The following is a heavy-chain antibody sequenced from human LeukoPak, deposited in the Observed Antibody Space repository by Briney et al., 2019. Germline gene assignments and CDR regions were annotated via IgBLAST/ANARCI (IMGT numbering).Heavy chain of an antibody. CDR1: GGSFSGYY. Sequence: SETLSLTCAVYGGSFSGYYWSWIRQPPGKGLEWIGEINHSGSTNYNPSLKSRVTTSVDTSKNQFSLKLSSVTAADTAVYYCARLKAPIRPPYGSGSYYYYYMDVWGKGTTVTISS. V-gene: IGHV4-34*01. CDR3: ARLKAPIRPPYGSGSYYYYYMDV. J-gene: IGHJ6*03. CDR2: INHSGST. D-gene: IGHD3-10*01.